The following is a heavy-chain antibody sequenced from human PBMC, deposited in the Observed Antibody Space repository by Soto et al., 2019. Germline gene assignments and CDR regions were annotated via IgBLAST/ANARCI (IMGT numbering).Heavy chain of an antibody. CDR3: ARRDTSGFLRYFDN. D-gene: IGHD3-3*01. CDR1: GAPLSSFINYP. Sequence: QMQLVQSGAEVKKPGPSVKVSCRAPGAPLSSFINYPITWVRQAPGQGLEWMGGIVPNVGTVNYAQKFQGRVTITADKSTGTAYMELSSLRSEDTALYYCARRDTSGFLRYFDNWGQGTLVTVSS. V-gene: IGHV1-69*06. J-gene: IGHJ4*02. CDR2: IVPNVGTV.